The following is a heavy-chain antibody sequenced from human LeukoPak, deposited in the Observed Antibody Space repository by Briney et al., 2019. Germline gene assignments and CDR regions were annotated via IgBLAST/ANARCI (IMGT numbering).Heavy chain of an antibody. CDR3: ARLGRYDVLTGPDY. V-gene: IGHV3-21*01. Sequence: PGGSLRLSCAASGFTFSSYSMNWVRQAPGKGLEWVSSISSSSSYIYYADSVKGRFTISRDNAKNSLCLQMNSLRAEDTAVYYCARLGRYDVLTGPDYWGQGTLVTVSS. CDR2: ISSSSSYI. CDR1: GFTFSSYS. D-gene: IGHD3-9*01. J-gene: IGHJ4*02.